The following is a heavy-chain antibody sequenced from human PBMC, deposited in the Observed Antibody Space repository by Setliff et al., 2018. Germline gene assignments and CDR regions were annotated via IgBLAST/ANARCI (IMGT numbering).Heavy chain of an antibody. CDR2: MNPNSGRT. V-gene: IGHV1-8*02. D-gene: IGHD3-3*01. J-gene: IGHJ6*03. CDR1: GYTFTAYD. Sequence: ASVKVSCKASGYTFTAYDIVWVRQATGQGLEWMGWMNPNSGRTGYPQKFQGRVIMTRNTSISTAYMELSSLRSEDTAVYFCARGALVLQFLEWLPRFYYMDVWGKGTTVTVSS. CDR3: ARGALVLQFLEWLPRFYYMDV.